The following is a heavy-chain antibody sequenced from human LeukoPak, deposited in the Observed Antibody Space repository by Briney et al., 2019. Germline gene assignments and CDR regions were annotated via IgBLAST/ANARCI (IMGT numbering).Heavy chain of an antibody. Sequence: GGSLRLSCAASGFTFSTYAMSWVRQAPGKGLEWVANIKQDGSEKYYVDSVKGRFTISRDNAKNSLYLQMNSLRAEDTAVYYRARADSSIAARLSRSSIFNYYYYMDVWGKGTTVTVSS. CDR3: ARADSSIAARLSRSSIFNYYYYMDV. CDR1: GFTFSTYA. D-gene: IGHD6-6*01. V-gene: IGHV3-7*01. CDR2: IKQDGSEK. J-gene: IGHJ6*03.